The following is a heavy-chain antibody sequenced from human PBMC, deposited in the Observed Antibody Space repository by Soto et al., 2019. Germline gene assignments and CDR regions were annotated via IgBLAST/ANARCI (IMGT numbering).Heavy chain of an antibody. CDR1: GGTFSSYA. D-gene: IGHD4-17*01. V-gene: IGHV1-69*13. Sequence: ASVKVSCKASGGTFSSYAISWVRQAPGQGLEWMGGIIPIFGTANYAQKFQGRVTITADESTSTAYMELSSLRSEDTAVYYCARTHEAYGSGAFYIWGQGTMVTVSS. CDR3: ARTHEAYGSGAFYI. J-gene: IGHJ3*02. CDR2: IIPIFGTA.